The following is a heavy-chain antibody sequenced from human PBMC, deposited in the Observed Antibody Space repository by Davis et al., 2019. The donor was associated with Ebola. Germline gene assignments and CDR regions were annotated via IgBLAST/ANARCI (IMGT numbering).Heavy chain of an antibody. V-gene: IGHV3-7*01. Sequence: PGGSLRLSCAASGFKFTSYWMTWVRQAPGKGLEWVANIKQDGNEKYYVGSVKGRFTISRDNAKTSVYLQMNNLRAEDTAVYYCARSGWSGFWSDPWGQGTLVTVSS. CDR1: GFKFTSYW. J-gene: IGHJ5*02. CDR2: IKQDGNEK. D-gene: IGHD3-3*01. CDR3: ARSGWSGFWSDP.